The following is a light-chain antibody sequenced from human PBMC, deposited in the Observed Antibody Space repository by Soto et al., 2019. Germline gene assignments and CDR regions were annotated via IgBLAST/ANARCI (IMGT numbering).Light chain of an antibody. CDR1: QTISIY. V-gene: IGKV1-39*01. CDR2: AAS. J-gene: IGKJ2*01. CDR3: QQSYSTPMYT. Sequence: DIQMTQSPSSLSASVGDRVTITCRASQTISIYLNWYQQKPGKAPKLLIYAASSLQSGVPPRFSGSGYGTDFTLTSSSLQPEDFATYYCQQSYSTPMYTFGQGTKLEIK.